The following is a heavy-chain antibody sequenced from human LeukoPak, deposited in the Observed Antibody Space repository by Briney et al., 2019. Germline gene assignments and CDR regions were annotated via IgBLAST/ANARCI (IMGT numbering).Heavy chain of an antibody. CDR3: ARRSKYCGGDCYDY. CDR2: IYPGDSDT. V-gene: IGHV5-51*01. CDR1: GYSFTSYW. Sequence: GESLQISCKGSGYSFTSYWSGWVRQMPGKGLEWKGIIYPGDSDTRYSPSFQGQVTISADKSISTAYLQWSSLKASDTAMYYCARRSKYCGGDCYDYWGQGTLVTVSS. J-gene: IGHJ4*02. D-gene: IGHD2-21*02.